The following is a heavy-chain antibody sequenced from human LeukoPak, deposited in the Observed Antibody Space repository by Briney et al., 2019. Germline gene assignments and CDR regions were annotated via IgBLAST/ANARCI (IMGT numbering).Heavy chain of an antibody. J-gene: IGHJ6*02. CDR1: GFTFTRSA. D-gene: IGHD3-10*01. CDR3: AKDGDGSGSYPSWYYGMDV. V-gene: IGHV3-9*01. CDR2: ISWNSGSI. Sequence: GGSLRLSCAASGFTFTRSAMHWVRQAPGKGLEWVSGISWNSGSIGYADSVKGRFTISRDNAKNSLYLQMNSLRAEDTALYYCAKDGDGSGSYPSWYYGMDVWGQGTTVTVSS.